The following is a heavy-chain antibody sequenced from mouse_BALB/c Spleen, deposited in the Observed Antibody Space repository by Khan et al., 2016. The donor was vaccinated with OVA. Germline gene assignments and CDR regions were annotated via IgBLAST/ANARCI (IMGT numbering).Heavy chain of an antibody. Sequence: DLVKPGASVKLSCKASGYTFTSYWINLIKQRPGQVLEWIGRIGPGSSNAYYNDMFKDKATLTVDTSSNTAYIQLSSLSSEDTAVYLCARENYNGRSGYVKDYWGQGTSVTGSA. J-gene: IGHJ4*01. D-gene: IGHD1-1*01. CDR1: GYTFTSYW. CDR2: IGPGSSNA. CDR3: ARENYNGRSGYVKDY. V-gene: IGHV1S41*01.